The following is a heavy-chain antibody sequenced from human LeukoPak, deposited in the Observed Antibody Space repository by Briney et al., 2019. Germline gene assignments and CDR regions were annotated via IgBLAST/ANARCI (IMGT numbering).Heavy chain of an antibody. CDR2: ISGSGGST. Sequence: GGSLRLSCAASGFTFSSYAMSWVRQAPGKGPEWVSAISGSGGSTYYADSVKGRFTISRDNSKNTLYLQMNSLRAEDTAVYYCAKDLRIAVAPKSFYFWGQGTLVTVSS. CDR1: GFTFSSYA. J-gene: IGHJ4*02. D-gene: IGHD6-19*01. CDR3: AKDLRIAVAPKSFYF. V-gene: IGHV3-23*01.